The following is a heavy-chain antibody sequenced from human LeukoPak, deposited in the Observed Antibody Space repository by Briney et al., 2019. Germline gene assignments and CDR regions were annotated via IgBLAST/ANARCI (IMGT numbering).Heavy chain of an antibody. V-gene: IGHV1-69*13. D-gene: IGHD5-24*01. CDR2: IIPIFGTA. Sequence: SVKVSCKASGGTFSSYAISWVRQAPGQGLEWMGGIIPIFGTANYAQKFQGRVTITADESTSTAYMELSSLRSEDTAVYYCARVWEMATINWFDPWGQGTLVTVSS. CDR1: GGTFSSYA. J-gene: IGHJ5*02. CDR3: ARVWEMATINWFDP.